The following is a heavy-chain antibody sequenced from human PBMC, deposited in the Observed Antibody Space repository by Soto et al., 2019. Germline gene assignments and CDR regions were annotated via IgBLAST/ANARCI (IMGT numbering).Heavy chain of an antibody. Sequence: GASVKVSCKASGYTFTSYGIHWVRQAPGQRLEWTGWINAGNGNTKYSEKFQGRVTITRDTSASTAYLELSSLRSEDTAVYYCASDTNDTTVHYHHHYYGMDVWGQGTTVTVSS. V-gene: IGHV1-3*01. CDR1: GYTFTSYG. CDR2: INAGNGNT. D-gene: IGHD1-26*01. J-gene: IGHJ6*02. CDR3: ASDTNDTTVHYHHHYYGMDV.